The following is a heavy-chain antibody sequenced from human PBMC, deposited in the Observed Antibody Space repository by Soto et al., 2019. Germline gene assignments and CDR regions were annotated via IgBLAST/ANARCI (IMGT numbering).Heavy chain of an antibody. J-gene: IGHJ6*02. CDR3: ARSLGYYDSMDV. CDR2: IIPSFGTA. D-gene: IGHD3-22*01. V-gene: IGHV1-69*13. CDR1: GATFSRDA. Sequence: ASVKVSCKASGATFSRDAFSWVRQAPGQGLEWMGGIIPSFGTASYAQKFQGRLSITADESTSTAYMELSGLTSKDTAVYYCARSLGYYDSMDVWGPGTTVTVSS.